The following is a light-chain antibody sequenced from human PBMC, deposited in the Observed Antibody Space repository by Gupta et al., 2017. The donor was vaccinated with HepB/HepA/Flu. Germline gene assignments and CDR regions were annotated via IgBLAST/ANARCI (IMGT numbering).Light chain of an antibody. CDR2: DVT. V-gene: IGLV2-8*01. Sequence: QSALTQPPSASGPPGQSVTIPCTGTTSDIGTYHYVSWYQQHPGRAPKLIIYDVTKRPSGVPDRFSGSRSGNTASLTVSELQAEDEADYYCGAYGGANNFVFGSGTTVAV. CDR1: TSDIGTYHY. J-gene: IGLJ1*01. CDR3: GAYGGANNFV.